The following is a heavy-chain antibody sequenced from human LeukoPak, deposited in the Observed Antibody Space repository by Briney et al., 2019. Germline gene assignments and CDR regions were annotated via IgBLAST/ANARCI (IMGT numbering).Heavy chain of an antibody. Sequence: PGGSLRLSCAASGFTFSTYGMHWVRQVPGKGLEWVAFISYDGNNNYYADSVKGRFTISRDDSKNTLYLQMNSLRAEDTAVYYCAKDYDYGDYAVDYWGQGTLVTVSS. CDR3: AKDYDYGDYAVDY. CDR2: ISYDGNNN. CDR1: GFTFSTYG. J-gene: IGHJ4*02. V-gene: IGHV3-30*18. D-gene: IGHD4-17*01.